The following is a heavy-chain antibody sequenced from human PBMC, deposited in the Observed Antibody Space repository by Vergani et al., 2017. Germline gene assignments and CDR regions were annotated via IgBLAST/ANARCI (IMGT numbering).Heavy chain of an antibody. CDR1: GYTFTSYD. D-gene: IGHD3-3*01. J-gene: IGHJ6*03. CDR3: ARGMYYDFWSGYYGFGYYYYYYMDV. Sequence: QVQLVPSGAEVKKPGASVKVSCKASGYTFTSYDINWVRQATGQGLEWMGWMNPNSGNTGYAQKFQGRVTMTRNTSISTAYMELSSLGSEDAAVYYCARGMYYDFWSGYYGFGYYYYYYMDVWGKGP. V-gene: IGHV1-8*01. CDR2: MNPNSGNT.